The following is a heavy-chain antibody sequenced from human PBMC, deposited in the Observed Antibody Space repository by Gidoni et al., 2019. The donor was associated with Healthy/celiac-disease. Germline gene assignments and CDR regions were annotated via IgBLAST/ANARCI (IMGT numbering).Heavy chain of an antibody. V-gene: IGHV3-49*02. CDR3: TRDPRGSGWGAFDI. Sequence: EWVSFIRSKAYGGTTEYAASVKGRFTISRDDSKSIAYLQMNSLKTEDTAVYYCTRDPRGSGWGAFDIWGQGTVVTVSS. J-gene: IGHJ3*02. CDR2: IRSKAYGGTT. D-gene: IGHD3-22*01.